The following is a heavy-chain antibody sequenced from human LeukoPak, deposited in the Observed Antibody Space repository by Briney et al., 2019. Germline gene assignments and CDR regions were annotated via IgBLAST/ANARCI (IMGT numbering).Heavy chain of an antibody. D-gene: IGHD2-15*01. Sequence: GGSLRLSCEASGFTFSSHSVNWVGQAPGKGLEWVSSISSSSTYMHYADSVKGRFTISRDNAKNSLYLQMNSLRAEDTAVYYCARMYPYSAGTCIFDYLGQGTLVTVSS. CDR1: GFTFSSHS. CDR2: ISSSSTYM. CDR3: ARMYPYSAGTCIFDY. V-gene: IGHV3-21*06. J-gene: IGHJ4*02.